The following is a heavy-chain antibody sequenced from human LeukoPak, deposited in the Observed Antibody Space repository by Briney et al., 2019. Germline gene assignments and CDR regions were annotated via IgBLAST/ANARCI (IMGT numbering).Heavy chain of an antibody. V-gene: IGHV4-59*01. Sequence: SETLSLTCTVSGGSISSYYWSWIRQPPRKGLEWIGYIYYSGSTNYNPSLKSRVTISVDTSKNQFSLKLSSVTAADTAVYYCARGGVSSGYFNWFDPWGQGTLVTVSS. J-gene: IGHJ5*02. CDR2: IYYSGST. D-gene: IGHD5-12*01. CDR1: GGSISSYY. CDR3: ARGGVSSGYFNWFDP.